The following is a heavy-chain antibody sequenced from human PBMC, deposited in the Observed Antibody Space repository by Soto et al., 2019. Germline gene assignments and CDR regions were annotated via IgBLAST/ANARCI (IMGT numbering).Heavy chain of an antibody. CDR3: HGYGY. Sequence: LETLSLTCAVYGGSCSGYYWTWIRQPPGTGLEWIGEINHSGSTNYNPSLKSRVTISVDTSKNQFSLKLTSVTAADTAVYYCHGYGYWGQGTLVTVSS. CDR1: GGSCSGYY. V-gene: IGHV4-34*03. CDR2: INHSGST. D-gene: IGHD5-12*01. J-gene: IGHJ4*02.